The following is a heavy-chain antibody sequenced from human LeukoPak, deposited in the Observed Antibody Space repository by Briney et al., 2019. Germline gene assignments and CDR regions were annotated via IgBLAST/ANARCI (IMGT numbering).Heavy chain of an antibody. V-gene: IGHV3-11*01. CDR2: ISSSSSTI. D-gene: IGHD5-12*01. Sequence: GGSLRLSCAASAFTFSDYYMSWIRQAPGKGLEWVSYISSSSSTIYYADSVKGRFTISRDNAKNSLYLQMNSLRAEDTAVYYCAIYPTHIRYIVATMWGQGTLVSVSS. CDR1: AFTFSDYY. J-gene: IGHJ4*02. CDR3: AIYPTHIRYIVATM.